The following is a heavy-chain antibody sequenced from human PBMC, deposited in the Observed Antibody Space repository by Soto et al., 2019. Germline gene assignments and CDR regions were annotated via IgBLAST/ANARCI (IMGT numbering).Heavy chain of an antibody. V-gene: IGHV4-34*01. J-gene: IGHJ4*02. Sequence: QVQLQQWGAGLLKPSETLSLTCAVYVGSFRGYYWRWIRQPPGKGLEWMGEITHSGSTNCNPSLKRRCTISVDTSQNQCPLKLGSVTAADTAVYYCARGDPAVGLLMWGQGTLVTVSA. D-gene: IGHD2-15*01. CDR2: ITHSGST. CDR1: VGSFRGYY. CDR3: ARGDPAVGLLM.